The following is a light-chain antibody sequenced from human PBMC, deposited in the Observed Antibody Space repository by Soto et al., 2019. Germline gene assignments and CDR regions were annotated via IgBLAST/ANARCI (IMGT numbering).Light chain of an antibody. V-gene: IGKV1-39*01. CDR2: AAS. Sequence: DIQMTQSPSSLSASVGVRVTITCRASQSISSYLNWYQQKPGKAPKLLIYAASSLQSGVPSRFSGSGSGTDFTLTISSLQPEDFATYYFQQSYSTPSTFGQGTRLEI. CDR1: QSISSY. J-gene: IGKJ5*01. CDR3: QQSYSTPST.